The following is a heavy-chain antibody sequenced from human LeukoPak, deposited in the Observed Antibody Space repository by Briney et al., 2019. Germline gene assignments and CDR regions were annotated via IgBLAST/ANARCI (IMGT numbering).Heavy chain of an antibody. CDR1: GYTFSSSW. D-gene: IGHD4-17*01. V-gene: IGHV5-51*01. J-gene: IGHJ4*02. CDR2: IYPGDSDT. Sequence: GEFLKISCKGSGYTFSSSWIGWVRQMPGKGLEWMGIIYPGDSDTRYSPSFQGQVTISADKSINTAYLQWSSLKATDTGIYYCARQYGRPFDYWGQGTLVTVSS. CDR3: ARQYGRPFDY.